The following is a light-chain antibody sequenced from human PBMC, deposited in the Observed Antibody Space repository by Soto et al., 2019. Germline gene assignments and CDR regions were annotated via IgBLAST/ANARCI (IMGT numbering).Light chain of an antibody. CDR3: QNYNSAPWT. Sequence: DIQMTQSPSSLSASVGDRVTITCRASQGITDYLAWYQQKPGQVLNLLIYAASTLQSGVPSRFSGSGSGTDFTLTITGLQPEDVATYYCQNYNSAPWTFGQGTKVEIK. CDR2: AAS. V-gene: IGKV1-27*01. CDR1: QGITDY. J-gene: IGKJ1*01.